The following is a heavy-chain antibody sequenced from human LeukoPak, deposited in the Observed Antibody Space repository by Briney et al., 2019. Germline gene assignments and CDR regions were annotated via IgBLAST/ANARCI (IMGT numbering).Heavy chain of an antibody. CDR1: GGSISSYY. CDR2: IYYSGST. Sequence: PSETLSLTCTVSGGSISSYYWSWIRQPPGKGLEWIGYIYYSGSTTYNPSFKSRLTISVDTSKNQFSLKLSSVTAADTAVYYCARARSTNHSGSPKRRPFDIWGQGTMVTVSS. D-gene: IGHD3-10*01. J-gene: IGHJ3*02. CDR3: ARARSTNHSGSPKRRPFDI. V-gene: IGHV4-59*12.